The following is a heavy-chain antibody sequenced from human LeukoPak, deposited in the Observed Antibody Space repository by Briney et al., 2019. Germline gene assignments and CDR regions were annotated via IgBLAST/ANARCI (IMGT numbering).Heavy chain of an antibody. J-gene: IGHJ5*02. CDR3: ARHLRGDYSNSWFDP. V-gene: IGHV4-59*08. CDR1: GGSISGYY. D-gene: IGHD4-11*01. Sequence: PSETLSLTCTVSGGSISGYYWSWIRQPPGKGPEWIGYIYYSGSTNYNPSLKSRVTISVDTSKNQFSLKMNSVTAADTALYYCARHLRGDYSNSWFDPWGQGTLVTVSS. CDR2: IYYSGST.